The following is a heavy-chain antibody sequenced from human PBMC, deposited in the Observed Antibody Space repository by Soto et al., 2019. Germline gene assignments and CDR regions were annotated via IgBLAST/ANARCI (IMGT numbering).Heavy chain of an antibody. Sequence: PSETLSLTCTVSGGSISSGGYYWSWIRQHPGKGLEWIGYIYYSGSTYYNPSLKSRVTISVDTSKNQFSLKLSSVTAADTAVYYCARKSPRGRYSYGYYYGMDVWGQGTTVTVSS. V-gene: IGHV4-31*03. D-gene: IGHD5-18*01. CDR2: IYYSGST. CDR1: GGSISSGGYY. J-gene: IGHJ6*02. CDR3: ARKSPRGRYSYGYYYGMDV.